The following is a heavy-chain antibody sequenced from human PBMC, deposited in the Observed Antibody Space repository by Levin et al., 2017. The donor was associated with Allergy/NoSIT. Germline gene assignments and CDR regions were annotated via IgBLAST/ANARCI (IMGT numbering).Heavy chain of an antibody. V-gene: IGHV3-48*01. J-gene: IGHJ4*02. D-gene: IGHD6-13*01. CDR3: ARDEAAATVMD. Sequence: PGGSLRLSCAASGFTFSSYSMNWVRQAPGKGLEWVSYISSSSSTIYYADSVKGRFTISRDNAKNSLYLQMNSLRAEDTAVYYCARDEAAATVMDWGQGTLVTVSS. CDR1: GFTFSSYS. CDR2: ISSSSSTI.